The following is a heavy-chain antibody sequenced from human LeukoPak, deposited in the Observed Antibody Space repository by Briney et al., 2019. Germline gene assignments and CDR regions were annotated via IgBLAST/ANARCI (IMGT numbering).Heavy chain of an antibody. CDR2: IYSGGST. CDR1: GFTVSSNY. D-gene: IGHD1-26*01. V-gene: IGHV3-53*01. J-gene: IGHJ4*02. CDR3: ARQWRELQLGY. Sequence: GGSLRLSCAASGFTVSSNYMSWVRQAPGKGLEWVSVIYSGGSTYYADSVKGRFTISRDNSKNTLYLQMNGLRAEDTAVYYCARQWRELQLGYWGQGTLVTVSS.